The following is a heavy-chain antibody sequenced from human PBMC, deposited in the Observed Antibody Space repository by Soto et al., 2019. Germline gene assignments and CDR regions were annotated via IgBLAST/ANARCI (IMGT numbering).Heavy chain of an antibody. CDR3: ARDHATIFGGDYYYYGMDV. J-gene: IGHJ6*02. Sequence: SETLSLTCTVSGGSISSGGYYWSWIRQHPGKGREWIGYIYYSGSTYYNPSLKSRVTISVDTSKNQFSLKLSSVTAADTAVYYCARDHATIFGGDYYYYGMDVWGQGTTVTVSS. D-gene: IGHD3-3*01. CDR1: GGSISSGGYY. V-gene: IGHV4-31*03. CDR2: IYYSGST.